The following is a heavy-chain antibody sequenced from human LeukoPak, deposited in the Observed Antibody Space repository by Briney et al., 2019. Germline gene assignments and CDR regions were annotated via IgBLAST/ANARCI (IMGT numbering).Heavy chain of an antibody. CDR3: TITYYDTKKPWD. CDR2: IYYSGST. CDR1: GGSISSSYSY. V-gene: IGHV4-39*07. D-gene: IGHD3-16*01. Sequence: PSETLSLTCTVSGGSISSSYSYWGWIRQPPGKGLEWIGNIYYSGSTYYNPSLESRVTMSVDTSKQQFSLKVTSVTAADTAVYFCTITYYDTKKPWDWGRGTQVTVSS. J-gene: IGHJ4*02.